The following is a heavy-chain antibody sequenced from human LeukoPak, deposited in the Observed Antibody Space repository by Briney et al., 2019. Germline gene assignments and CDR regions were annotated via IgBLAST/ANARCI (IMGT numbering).Heavy chain of an antibody. CDR2: IIPILGIA. CDR1: GGTFSSYA. Sequence: ASVKVSCKASGGTFSSYAISWVRQAPGQGLEWMGRIIPILGIANYAQKFQGRVTITADKSTSTAYMELSSLRSEDTAVYYCARTYYYSYYGLDVWGQGTTVTVSS. CDR3: ARTYYYSYYGLDV. J-gene: IGHJ6*02. V-gene: IGHV1-69*04.